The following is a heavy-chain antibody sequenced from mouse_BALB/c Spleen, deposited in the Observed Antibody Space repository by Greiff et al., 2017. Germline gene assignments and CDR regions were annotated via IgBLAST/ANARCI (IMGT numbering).Heavy chain of an antibody. CDR2: IRNKANGYTT. CDR1: GFTFTDYY. J-gene: IGHJ3*01. V-gene: IGHV7-3*02. Sequence: MLVEPGGGLVQLGGSLRPPCATSGFTFTDYYMSWVRQPPGKALEWLGFIRNKANGYTTEYSSTVKGRFTISRDNSQSILYLQMNTLRAEDSATYYCARDNAYWGQGTLVTVSA. CDR3: ARDNAY.